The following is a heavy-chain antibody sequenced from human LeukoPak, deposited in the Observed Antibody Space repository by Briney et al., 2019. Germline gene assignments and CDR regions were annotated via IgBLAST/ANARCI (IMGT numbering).Heavy chain of an antibody. CDR3: ARDRVVWGWHFDL. CDR1: GGSISSGHW. Sequence: SETLSLTCAISGGSISSGHWWSWVRQSPGKGLEWIGEIYHSGSTDYNPSLKSRVTISVDKSKTQFSLRLTSVTAADTAVYYCARDRVVWGWHFDLWGRGTLVTVSS. CDR2: IYHSGST. D-gene: IGHD3-16*01. J-gene: IGHJ2*01. V-gene: IGHV4-4*02.